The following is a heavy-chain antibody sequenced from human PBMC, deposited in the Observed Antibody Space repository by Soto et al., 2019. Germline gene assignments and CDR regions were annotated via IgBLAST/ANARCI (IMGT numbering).Heavy chain of an antibody. D-gene: IGHD2-15*01. CDR2: MNPNSGNT. V-gene: IGHV1-8*01. J-gene: IGHJ3*02. CDR1: GYTFTSYD. CDR3: AVVVVVSAAFDI. Sequence: RASVKVSCKASGYTFTSYDINWVRQATGQGLEWMGWMNPNSGNTGYAQKFQGRVTMTRNTSISTAYMELSSLRSEDTAVYYCAVVVVVSAAFDIWGQGTMVTVSS.